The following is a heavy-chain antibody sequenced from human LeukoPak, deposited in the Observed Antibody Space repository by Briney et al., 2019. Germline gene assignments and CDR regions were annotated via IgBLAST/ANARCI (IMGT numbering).Heavy chain of an antibody. CDR1: GYTFTGYY. J-gene: IGHJ4*02. D-gene: IGHD6-19*01. CDR2: INPNSGGT. Sequence: ASVKVSCKASGYTFTGYYMHWVRQAPGQGLEWMGWINPNSGGTNYAQKFQGRVTMTRDTSISTAYMEPSRLRSDDTAVCYCARDHIAVAGTEGYWGQGTLVTVSS. V-gene: IGHV1-2*02. CDR3: ARDHIAVAGTEGY.